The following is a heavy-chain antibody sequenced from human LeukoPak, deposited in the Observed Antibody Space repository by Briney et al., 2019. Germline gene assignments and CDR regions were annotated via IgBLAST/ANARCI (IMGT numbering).Heavy chain of an antibody. CDR2: IKQDGNEK. V-gene: IGHV3-7*01. CDR3: TRDPLTQNDY. CDR1: GFTFSSYA. D-gene: IGHD1-14*01. J-gene: IGHJ4*02. Sequence: GGSLRLSRAASGFTFSSYAMSWVRQAPGKGLEWVTNIKQDGNEKYYVDSVKGRFTIYRDNAENSLYLQMNSLRAEDTAVYYCTRDPLTQNDYWGQGTLVTVSS.